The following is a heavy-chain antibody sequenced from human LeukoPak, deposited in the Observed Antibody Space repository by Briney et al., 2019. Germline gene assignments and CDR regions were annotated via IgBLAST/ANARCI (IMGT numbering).Heavy chain of an antibody. CDR2: INHSGST. CDR3: ASSAGTVDFDY. V-gene: IGHV4-34*01. CDR1: GGSFSGYY. D-gene: IGHD6-19*01. Sequence: SETLSLTCAVYGGSFSGYYWSWIRQPPGKGLEWIGEINHSGSTNYNPSLKSRVTISVDTSKNQSPLKLSSVTAADTAVYYCASSAGTVDFDYWGQGTLVTVSS. J-gene: IGHJ4*02.